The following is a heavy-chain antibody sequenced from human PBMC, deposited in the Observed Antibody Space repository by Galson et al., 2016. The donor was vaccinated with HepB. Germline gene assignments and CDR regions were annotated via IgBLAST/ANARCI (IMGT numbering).Heavy chain of an antibody. Sequence: SETLSLTCTVSGGSISSGDCYWGWIRQPPGKGLEWIGTIHYGGTTYYNPSLKSRVTTSVDTSRNQFSLKLTSVTAADTAVYYCARRPTSGEAAYYFDHWGQGTLVTVSS. J-gene: IGHJ4*02. CDR3: ARRPTSGEAAYYFDH. V-gene: IGHV4-39*01. CDR1: GGSISSGDCY. CDR2: IHYGGTT. D-gene: IGHD1-26*01.